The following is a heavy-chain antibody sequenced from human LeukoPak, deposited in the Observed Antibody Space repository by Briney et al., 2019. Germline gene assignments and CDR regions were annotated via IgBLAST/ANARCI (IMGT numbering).Heavy chain of an antibody. CDR1: GGTFSSYA. CDR2: IVPIFGTA. J-gene: IGHJ3*01. V-gene: IGHV1-69*13. CDR3: ASVTTVTTKGHGAFDV. D-gene: IGHD4-17*01. Sequence: SVKVSCKASGGTFSSYAISWVRQAPGQGLEWMGGIVPIFGTANYAQNFQGRVTITADESTSTAYMELSSLRSEDTAVYYCASVTTVTTKGHGAFDVWGQGTMVTVSS.